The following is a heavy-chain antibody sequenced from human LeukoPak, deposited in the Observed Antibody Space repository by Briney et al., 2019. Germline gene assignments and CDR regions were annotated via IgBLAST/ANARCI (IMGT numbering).Heavy chain of an antibody. V-gene: IGHV4-38-2*01. CDR3: ARCGYSYGYFDY. CDR1: GYSISSGYY. D-gene: IGHD5-18*01. J-gene: IGHJ4*02. Sequence: SETLSLTCAVSGYSISSGYYWGWIRQPPGKGLEWIGSIYHSGSTYYNPSLKSRVTISVDTSKNQFSLKLSSVTAADTAVHYCARCGYSYGYFDYWGQGTLVTVSS. CDR2: IYHSGST.